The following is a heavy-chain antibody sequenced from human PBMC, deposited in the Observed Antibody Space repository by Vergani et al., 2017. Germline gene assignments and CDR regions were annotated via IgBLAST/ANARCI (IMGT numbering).Heavy chain of an antibody. D-gene: IGHD3-10*01. CDR1: GFTFDDYA. CDR3: ATGRFGELLAYFDY. Sequence: EVQLVESGGGLVQPGRSLRLSCAASGFTFDDYAMHWVRQAPGKGLEWVSGISWNSGSTYYADSVKGRFTISRDNSKNTLYLQMNSLRAEDTAVYYCATGRFGELLAYFDYWGQGTLVTVSS. J-gene: IGHJ4*02. CDR2: ISWNSGST. V-gene: IGHV3-9*01.